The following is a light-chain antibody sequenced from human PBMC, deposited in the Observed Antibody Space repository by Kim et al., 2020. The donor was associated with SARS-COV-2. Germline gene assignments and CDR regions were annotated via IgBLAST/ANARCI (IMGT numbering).Light chain of an antibody. CDR2: GVN. Sequence: GQSVTISFSGTSSDVGDYNYVSWYQQHPGKAPKLIIYGVNKRPSGVPDRFSGSKSGNTASLTVSGLQTDDEADYYCSSYAGNNNFVFGTGTKVTVL. J-gene: IGLJ1*01. CDR3: SSYAGNNNFV. V-gene: IGLV2-8*01. CDR1: SSDVGDYNY.